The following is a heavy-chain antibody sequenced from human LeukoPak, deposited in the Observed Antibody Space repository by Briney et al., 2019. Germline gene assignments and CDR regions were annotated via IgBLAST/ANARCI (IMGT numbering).Heavy chain of an antibody. Sequence: PGGSLRLSCAASGFTFSSYAMSWVRQAPGKGLEWVSPISDSGGSTYYADSLKGRFTISRDNYKNTLYLQMNSLRAEDTAVYYCAKVDYYDSSGNYPNWFDPWGQGTLVTVSS. V-gene: IGHV3-23*01. CDR2: ISDSGGST. CDR1: GFTFSSYA. J-gene: IGHJ5*02. CDR3: AKVDYYDSSGNYPNWFDP. D-gene: IGHD3-22*01.